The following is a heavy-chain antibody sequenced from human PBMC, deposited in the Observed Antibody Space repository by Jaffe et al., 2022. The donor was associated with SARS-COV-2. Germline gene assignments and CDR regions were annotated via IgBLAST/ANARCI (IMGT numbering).Heavy chain of an antibody. Sequence: QVQLVESGGGVVQPGRSLRLYCAASGFTFSSYGMHWVRQAPGKGLEWVAVISYDGSKKYYADSVEGRFTISRDNSKNMLYVQMNSLRDEDTAVYYCVGTAYYSSGSVQHWGQGTLVTVSS. D-gene: IGHD3-10*01. V-gene: IGHV3-30*03. CDR1: GFTFSSYG. J-gene: IGHJ1*01. CDR3: VGTAYYSSGSVQH. CDR2: ISYDGSKK.